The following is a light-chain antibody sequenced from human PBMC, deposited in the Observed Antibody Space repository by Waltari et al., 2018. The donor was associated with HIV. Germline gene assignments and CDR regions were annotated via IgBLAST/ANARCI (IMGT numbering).Light chain of an antibody. CDR2: EVS. CDR1: SSDVGGYNL. V-gene: IGLV2-23*02. CDR3: CAYAGSTTYVI. Sequence: QSALTQPASVSGSPGQSITISCTGTSSDVGGYNLVSWYQQHPGKAPKLIIYEVSKRPSGVSNRFSGSKSGNTASLTISGLQAEYEADYYCCAYAGSTTYVIFGGGTKLTVL. J-gene: IGLJ2*01.